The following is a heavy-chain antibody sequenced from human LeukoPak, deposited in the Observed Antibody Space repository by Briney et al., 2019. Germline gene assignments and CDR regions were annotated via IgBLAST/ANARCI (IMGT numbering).Heavy chain of an antibody. J-gene: IGHJ5*02. Sequence: SETLSLTCTVSGGSISSSSYYWGWIRQPPGKGLEWIGSIYYSGSTYYNPSLKSRVTISVDTSKNQLSLKLSSLTAADTAVYYCARHEYSGSYYGLSWFNPWGQGTLVTVSS. CDR1: GGSISSSSYY. CDR2: IYYSGST. CDR3: ARHEYSGSYYGLSWFNP. D-gene: IGHD1-26*01. V-gene: IGHV4-39*01.